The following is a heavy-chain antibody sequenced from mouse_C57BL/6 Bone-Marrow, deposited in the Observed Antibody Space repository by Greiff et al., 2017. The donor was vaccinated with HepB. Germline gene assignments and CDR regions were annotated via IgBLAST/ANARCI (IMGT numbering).Heavy chain of an antibody. CDR1: GYTFTSYW. CDR3: ARSLYDYYFDY. D-gene: IGHD2-3*01. Sequence: QVQLQQPGAELVRPGTSVKLSCKASGYTFTSYWMHWVKQRPGQGLEWIGVIDPSDSYTNYNQKFKGKATLTVYTSSSTAYMQLSSLTSEDSAVYYCARSLYDYYFDYWGQGTTLTVSS. J-gene: IGHJ2*01. CDR2: IDPSDSYT. V-gene: IGHV1-59*01.